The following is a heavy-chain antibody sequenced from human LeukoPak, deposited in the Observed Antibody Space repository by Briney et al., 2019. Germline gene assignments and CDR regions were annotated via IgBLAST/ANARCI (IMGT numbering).Heavy chain of an antibody. J-gene: IGHJ3*02. D-gene: IGHD4-23*01. CDR3: AAELYGGNSDCCNFEI. Sequence: PSGTLSLTCAVSGGSISNSNWWNWVRQPPGKGLEWIGEIYHSGSTNYNPSHKSRVTISVDKSKNQFSLKLSSVTAEDTAVYYCAAELYGGNSDCCNFEIWGQGTMVTVSS. CDR1: GGSISNSNW. V-gene: IGHV4-4*02. CDR2: IYHSGST.